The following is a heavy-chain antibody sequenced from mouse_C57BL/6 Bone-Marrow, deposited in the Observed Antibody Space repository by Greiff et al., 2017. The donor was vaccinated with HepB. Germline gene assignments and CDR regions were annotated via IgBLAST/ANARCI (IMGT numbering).Heavy chain of an antibody. Sequence: EVQRVESGGGLVQPGGSLKLSCAASGFTFSDYYMYWVRQTPEKRLEWVAYISNGGGSTYYPDTVKGRFTISRDNAKNTLYLQMSRLKSEDTAMYYCARWMDYWGQGTSVTVSS. CDR1: GFTFSDYY. V-gene: IGHV5-12*01. CDR2: ISNGGGST. J-gene: IGHJ4*01. CDR3: ARWMDY.